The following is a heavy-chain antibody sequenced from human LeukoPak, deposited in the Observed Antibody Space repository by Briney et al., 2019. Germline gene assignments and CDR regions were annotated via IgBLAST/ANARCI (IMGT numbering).Heavy chain of an antibody. Sequence: GGSLRLSCAASGFTFSSYAMSWVRQAPGKGLEWVSAISGSGGSTYYADSVKGRFTISRDNAKNSLYLQMSSLRADDTAVYYCARSAGWRDRFDYWGQGTLVTVSS. V-gene: IGHV3-23*01. CDR1: GFTFSSYA. J-gene: IGHJ4*02. CDR3: ARSAGWRDRFDY. D-gene: IGHD3-3*01. CDR2: ISGSGGST.